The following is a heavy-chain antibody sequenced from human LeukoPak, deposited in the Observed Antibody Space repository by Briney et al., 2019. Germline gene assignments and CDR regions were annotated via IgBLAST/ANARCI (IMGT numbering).Heavy chain of an antibody. CDR1: GGSFSGYY. V-gene: IGHV4-34*01. Sequence: SETLSLTCAVYGGSFSGYYWSWIRQPPGKGLEWIGEINHSGSTNYNPSLKGRVTISVDTSKNQFSLKLSSVTAADTAVYYCARRTMVRGVIIRVFDYWGQGTLVTVSS. CDR2: INHSGST. CDR3: ARRTMVRGVIIRVFDY. J-gene: IGHJ4*02. D-gene: IGHD3-10*01.